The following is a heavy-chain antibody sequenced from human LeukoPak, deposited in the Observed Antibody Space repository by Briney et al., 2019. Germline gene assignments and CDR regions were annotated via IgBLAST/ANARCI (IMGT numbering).Heavy chain of an antibody. D-gene: IGHD6-13*01. V-gene: IGHV3-66*01. Sequence: HPGGSLRLSCAASGFTASGNYMSWVRQAPGKGLEWLSVIHRGGNTYYADSVKGRFTISRDNSKNTLYLQMNSLRAEDTAVYYCAKESSWYGDYYYYGMDVWGQGTTVTVSS. CDR2: IHRGGNT. J-gene: IGHJ6*02. CDR3: AKESSWYGDYYYYGMDV. CDR1: GFTASGNY.